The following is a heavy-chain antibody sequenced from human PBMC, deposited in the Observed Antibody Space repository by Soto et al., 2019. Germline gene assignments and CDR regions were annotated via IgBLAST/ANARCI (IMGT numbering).Heavy chain of an antibody. Sequence: EVQLVESGGGLVQPGGSLRLSCAASGFDFSYFWMAWIRQAPGKGLEWVANIKQDGDKKYYVDSVEGRFTISRDNAKNSLYLQMDSLRAEDTALYFCARDRMGDDYFDYLGPGTQDTVSS. J-gene: IGHJ4*02. V-gene: IGHV3-7*01. CDR1: GFDFSYFW. CDR2: IKQDGDKK. D-gene: IGHD3-16*01. CDR3: ARDRMGDDYFDY.